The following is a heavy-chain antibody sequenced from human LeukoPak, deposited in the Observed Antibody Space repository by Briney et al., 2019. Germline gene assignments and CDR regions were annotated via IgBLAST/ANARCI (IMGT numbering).Heavy chain of an antibody. J-gene: IGHJ6*02. Sequence: PSETLSLTCTVSGGSISTSGHYWGWIRQPQGRGLEWIGYAFYGGPTHYNPSLASRVTISVDTSRNQFSLKLNSLTAADTAVYFCARLGSNGWPYYSGLDVWGQGTTVTVSS. CDR1: GGSISTSGHY. V-gene: IGHV4-39*01. CDR3: ARLGSNGWPYYSGLDV. CDR2: AFYGGPT. D-gene: IGHD6-19*01.